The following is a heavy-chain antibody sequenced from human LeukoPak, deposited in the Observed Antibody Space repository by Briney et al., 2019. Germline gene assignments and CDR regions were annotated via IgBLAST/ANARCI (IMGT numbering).Heavy chain of an antibody. D-gene: IGHD3-22*01. CDR1: GYTFTSYD. V-gene: IGHV1-8*01. Sequence: SVKVSCKASGYTFTSYDINWVRQATGQGLEWMGWMNPNSGNTGYAQKFQGRVTMTRNTSISTAYMELSSLRSEDTAVYYCARVSHSSGYYYTLSFDYWGQGTLVTVSS. J-gene: IGHJ4*02. CDR3: ARVSHSSGYYYTLSFDY. CDR2: MNPNSGNT.